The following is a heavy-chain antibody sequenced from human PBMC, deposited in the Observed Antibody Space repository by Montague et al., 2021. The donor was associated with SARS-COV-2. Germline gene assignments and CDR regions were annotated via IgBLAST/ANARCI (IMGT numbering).Heavy chain of an antibody. Sequence: SLRLSCAASGFTFSSYAMSWVRQAPGKGLEWVSVIYSGGSSTYYADSVKGRFTISRDNSKNTLYLQMNSLRAEDTAVYYCAKDLSGYDFWCGSTTHYYYYGMDVWGQGTTVTVSS. CDR2: IYSGGSST. CDR1: GFTFSSYA. J-gene: IGHJ6*02. D-gene: IGHD3-3*01. V-gene: IGHV3-23*03. CDR3: AKDLSGYDFWCGSTTHYYYYGMDV.